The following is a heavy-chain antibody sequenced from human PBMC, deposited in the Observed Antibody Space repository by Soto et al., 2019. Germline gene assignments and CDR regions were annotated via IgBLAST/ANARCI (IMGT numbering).Heavy chain of an antibody. D-gene: IGHD3-22*01. J-gene: IGHJ3*02. CDR1: GGSISSYY. CDR3: ARDGARDSSGYAFPGTDAFDI. CDR2: LYYSGST. Sequence: SETLSLTCTVSGGSISSYYWSWIRQPPGKGLEWIGYLYYSGSTNYNPSLKSRVTISVDTSKNQFSLKLSSVTAADTAVYYCARDGARDSSGYAFPGTDAFDIWGQGTMVTVS. V-gene: IGHV4-59*01.